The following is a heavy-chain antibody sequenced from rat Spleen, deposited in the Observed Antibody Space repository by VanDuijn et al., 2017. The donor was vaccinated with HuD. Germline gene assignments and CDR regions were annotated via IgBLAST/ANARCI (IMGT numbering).Heavy chain of an antibody. D-gene: IGHD1-12*02. CDR2: ISTGGGNT. Sequence: EVELVESGGGLVQPGRSMKLSCAASGFTFSNFVMAWVRQAPTKGLEWVASISTGGGNTYYRDSVKGRFTISRDNAENTQYLQMDSLRSEDTATYYCATDGYYDGTYYSVYVMDAWGQGASVTVSS. CDR3: ATDGYYDGTYYSVYVMDA. J-gene: IGHJ4*01. V-gene: IGHV5S13*01. CDR1: GFTFSNFV.